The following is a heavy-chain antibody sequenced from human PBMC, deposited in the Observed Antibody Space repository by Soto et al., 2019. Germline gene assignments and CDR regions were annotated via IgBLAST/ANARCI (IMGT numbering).Heavy chain of an antibody. CDR3: AAAMVRGLYYYYGMDV. V-gene: IGHV4-38-2*01. Sequence: SLTCAVSGYSISSGYYWGWIRQPPGKGLEWIGSIYHGGSTYYNPSRKSRATISVDTSKNQFSLKLSSVTAADTAVYDCAAAMVRGLYYYYGMDVWGQGTTVTVSS. J-gene: IGHJ6*02. D-gene: IGHD3-10*01. CDR2: IYHGGST. CDR1: GYSISSGYY.